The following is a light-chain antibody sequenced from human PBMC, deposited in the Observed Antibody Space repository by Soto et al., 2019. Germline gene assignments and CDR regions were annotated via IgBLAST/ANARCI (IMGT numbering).Light chain of an antibody. J-gene: IGKJ4*01. CDR1: QGVRNY. Sequence: IHLTQSPSSLSASVGYRVTFTCQASQGVRNYLNWYQQKYGQAPKLLIHDASNLQTGVPSRFSGSGYGTDFSFTISSLQTEDIATYYCQQYEDPPVTFGGGTKVDI. CDR3: QQYEDPPVT. V-gene: IGKV1-33*01. CDR2: DAS.